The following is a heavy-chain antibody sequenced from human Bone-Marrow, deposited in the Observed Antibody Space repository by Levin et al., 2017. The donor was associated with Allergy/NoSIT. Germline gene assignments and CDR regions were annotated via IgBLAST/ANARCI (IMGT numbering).Heavy chain of an antibody. CDR1: GASISSNDYY. D-gene: IGHD3-22*01. Sequence: SETLSLTCTVSGASISSNDYYWSWIRQPPGKGLEWIGYIYSSGNTHYNPSLKSRVTMSLDASKNQISLKLNPVTAADTAVYYCARDRDYYDSSGYDIVYYGMDVWGQGTTVTVSS. CDR2: IYSSGNT. J-gene: IGHJ6*02. CDR3: ARDRDYYDSSGYDIVYYGMDV. V-gene: IGHV4-30-4*01.